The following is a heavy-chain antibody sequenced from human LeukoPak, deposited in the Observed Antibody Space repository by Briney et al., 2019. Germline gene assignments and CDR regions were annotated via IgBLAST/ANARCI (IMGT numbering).Heavy chain of an antibody. CDR1: GFTFDDYA. Sequence: GRSLRLSCAASGFTFDDYAMHWVRQAPGKGLEWVSGISWNSGSIGYADSVKGRFTISRDNAKNSLYLQMNSLRAEDTALYYCAKGLPGSYLSWFDPWGQGILVTVSS. CDR3: AKGLPGSYLSWFDP. D-gene: IGHD1-26*01. J-gene: IGHJ5*02. V-gene: IGHV3-9*01. CDR2: ISWNSGSI.